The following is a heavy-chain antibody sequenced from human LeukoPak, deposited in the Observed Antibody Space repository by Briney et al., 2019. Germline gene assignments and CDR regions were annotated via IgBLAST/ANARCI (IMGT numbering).Heavy chain of an antibody. CDR2: ISAYNGNT. CDR1: GYTFTSYG. Sequence: ASVKVSCKASGYTFTSYGISWVRQAPGQGLEWMGWISAYNGNTNYAQKLQGRVTMTTDTSTSTAYMELRSLRSDDTAVYYCARDQTYYDFWSGYYTGRAFDTWGQGTMVTVSS. CDR3: ARDQTYYDFWSGYYTGRAFDT. D-gene: IGHD3-3*01. J-gene: IGHJ3*02. V-gene: IGHV1-18*01.